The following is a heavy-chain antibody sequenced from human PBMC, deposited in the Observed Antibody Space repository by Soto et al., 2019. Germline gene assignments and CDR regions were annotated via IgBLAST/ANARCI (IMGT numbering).Heavy chain of an antibody. Sequence: PGESLKISCKASGYIFIDYCIGWVLQMPGKGLEWMGIVYPRDSDTRYSPSFQGQVTISADRSTGTAFLQWRSLKASDTALYYCARPPLPGYSIHFNSWGQGTLVTVSS. CDR1: GYIFIDYC. V-gene: IGHV5-51*01. D-gene: IGHD2-15*01. CDR2: VYPRDSDT. J-gene: IGHJ4*02. CDR3: ARPPLPGYSIHFNS.